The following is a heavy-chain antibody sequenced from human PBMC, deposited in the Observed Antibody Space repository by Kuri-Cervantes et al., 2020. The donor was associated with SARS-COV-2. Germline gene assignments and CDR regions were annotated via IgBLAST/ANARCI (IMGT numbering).Heavy chain of an antibody. J-gene: IGHJ6*03. CDR1: GGTSNNQC. CDR3: GRGRLRGVPNYYYYYMEV. Sequence: SVKVSCKASGGTSNNQCISWVRQAPGQGLEWMGGIIPMFGTVKYAQKFQGRLTVTADDSTSIAYMELSSLSSEDTAVYYCGRGRLRGVPNYYYYYMEVWGKGTTVTVSS. CDR2: IIPMFGTV. D-gene: IGHD3-10*01. V-gene: IGHV1-69*13.